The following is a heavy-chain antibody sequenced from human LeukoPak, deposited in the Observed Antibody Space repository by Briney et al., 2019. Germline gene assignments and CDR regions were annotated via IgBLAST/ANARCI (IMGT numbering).Heavy chain of an antibody. Sequence: GASVKVSCKASGYTFTGYYMHWVRQAPGQGLEWMGWINPNSGGTNYAQKFQGRVTMTGDTSISTAYMELSRLRSDDTAVYYCARDYIYPPYSSSWYYYYYMDVWGKGTTVTVSS. CDR3: ARDYIYPPYSSSWYYYYYMDV. J-gene: IGHJ6*03. CDR2: INPNSGGT. CDR1: GYTFTGYY. V-gene: IGHV1-2*02. D-gene: IGHD6-13*01.